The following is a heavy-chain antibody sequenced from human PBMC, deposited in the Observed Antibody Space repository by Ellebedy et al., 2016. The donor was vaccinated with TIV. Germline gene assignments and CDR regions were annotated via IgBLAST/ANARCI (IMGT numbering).Heavy chain of an antibody. CDR1: GGSVSSTRYY. Sequence: MPSETLSLTCSVSGGSVSSTRYYWAWIRQPPGQGLEYIGSVFYSGSPYYNPSLKCRVTISVDTSKNQLSLNLSSVTAEDTAVYYCARAGGIGVVDYWGQGTLVTVSS. J-gene: IGHJ4*02. D-gene: IGHD3-3*01. CDR2: VFYSGSP. V-gene: IGHV4-39*01. CDR3: ARAGGIGVVDY.